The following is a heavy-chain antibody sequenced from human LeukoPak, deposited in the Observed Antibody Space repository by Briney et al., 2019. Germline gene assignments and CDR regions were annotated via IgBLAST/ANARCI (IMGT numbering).Heavy chain of an antibody. CDR2: ISCFNGDT. Sequence: ASVKVSCKASGYTFNHHGISWVRQAPGQGLEWMGWISCFNGDTHYAQKFQGRVTMTTDTPTTTAYMELRSLGSDDTALYYCARDPTNTSGRYAYFDYWGQGTLVTVSS. V-gene: IGHV1-18*01. J-gene: IGHJ4*02. CDR1: GYTFNHHG. CDR3: ARDPTNTSGRYAYFDY. D-gene: IGHD6-19*01.